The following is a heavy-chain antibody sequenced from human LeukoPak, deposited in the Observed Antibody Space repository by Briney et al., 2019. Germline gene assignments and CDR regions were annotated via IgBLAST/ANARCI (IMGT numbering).Heavy chain of an antibody. D-gene: IGHD4-11*01. J-gene: IGHJ4*02. V-gene: IGHV1-18*01. CDR1: GYTFTSYG. Sequence: ASVKVSCKASGYTFTSYGISWVRQAPGQGLEWMGWISSYNGNTNYAQKLQGRVTMTTDTSTSRAYMELRSLRSDGTAVFYCARDPTVTSPFDYWGQGTLVTVSS. CDR3: ARDPTVTSPFDY. CDR2: ISSYNGNT.